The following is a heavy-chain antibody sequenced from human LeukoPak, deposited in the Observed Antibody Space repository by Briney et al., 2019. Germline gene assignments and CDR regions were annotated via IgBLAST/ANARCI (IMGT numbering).Heavy chain of an antibody. D-gene: IGHD5-12*01. Sequence: PGGSLRLSCAASGFTFTSNWHWVRQAPGKGLVWVSRISSDGSSTSYADSVKGRFTISRDNSENTLFLQMNSLRPEDTAVYYCARAKWLRLLLLLDYWGQGTLVTVSS. CDR1: GFTFTSNW. J-gene: IGHJ4*02. V-gene: IGHV3-74*01. CDR3: ARAKWLRLLLLLDY. CDR2: ISSDGSST.